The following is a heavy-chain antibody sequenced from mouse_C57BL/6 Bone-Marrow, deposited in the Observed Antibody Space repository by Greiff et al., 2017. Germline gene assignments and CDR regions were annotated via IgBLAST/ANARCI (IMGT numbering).Heavy chain of an antibody. CDR1: GYSITSDYA. V-gene: IGHV3-2*02. J-gene: IGHJ2*01. Sequence: VQLKESGPGLVKPSQSLSLTCTVTGYSITSDYAWNWIRQFPGNKLEWMGYISYSGSTSYNPSLKSRISITRDTSKNQFFLQLNSVTTEDTATYYCARRYDSFYCDYWGQGTTLTVSS. D-gene: IGHD2-4*01. CDR2: ISYSGST. CDR3: ARRYDSFYCDY.